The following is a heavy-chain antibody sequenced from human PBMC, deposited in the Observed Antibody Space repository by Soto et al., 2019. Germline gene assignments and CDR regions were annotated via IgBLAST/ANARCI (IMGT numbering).Heavy chain of an antibody. CDR1: GFPFSSHA. Sequence: QVQLVESGGGVVQPGRSLRLSCPASGFPFSSHAMHWARQAPGKGLEWVAVVSYDGSSENYADSVRGRFIVSRDNSKNTLYLQMNSVRVEDTAVYYCVAEIAVRNFDWWGQGTLVTVSS. CDR3: VAEIAVRNFDW. J-gene: IGHJ4*02. D-gene: IGHD3-22*01. V-gene: IGHV3-30-3*01. CDR2: VSYDGSSE.